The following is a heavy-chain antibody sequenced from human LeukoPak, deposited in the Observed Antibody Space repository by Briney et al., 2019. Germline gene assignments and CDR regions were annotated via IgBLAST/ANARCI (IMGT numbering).Heavy chain of an antibody. Sequence: PGGSLRLSCATSGFTFSNYAMHWVRQAPGKGLEWVAVIAYDGSNEYYAASVKGRFTISRDNSKNTLYLQMNSLRAEDTAVYYCARPKRFYYYYYGMDVWGQGTTVTVSS. CDR2: IAYDGSNE. V-gene: IGHV3-30-3*01. CDR3: ARPKRFYYYYYGMDV. J-gene: IGHJ6*02. CDR1: GFTFSNYA.